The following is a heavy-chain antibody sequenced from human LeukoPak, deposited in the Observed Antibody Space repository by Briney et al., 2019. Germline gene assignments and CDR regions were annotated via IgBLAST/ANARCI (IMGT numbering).Heavy chain of an antibody. D-gene: IGHD3-3*01. V-gene: IGHV4-4*02. Sequence: SETLSLTCGVSGGSVINTNWWIWVRQPPGKGLEWIGEVHLDGRTNYNPSLESRLTMSVDASENQVSLKLTSVTAADTAVYYCAREGGFYRPLDYSGQGTLVTVSS. CDR3: AREGGFYRPLDY. CDR2: VHLDGRT. CDR1: GGSVINTNW. J-gene: IGHJ4*02.